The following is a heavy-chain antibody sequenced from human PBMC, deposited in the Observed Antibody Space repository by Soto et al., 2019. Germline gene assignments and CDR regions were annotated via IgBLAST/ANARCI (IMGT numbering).Heavy chain of an antibody. Sequence: GGSLRLSCAASGFTFSSYSMNWVRQAPGKGLEWVSSISSSSSYIYYADSVKGRFTISRDNAKNSLYLQMNSLRAEDTAVYYCARDGVLWFGSPRGGYYYGMDVWGQGTTVTVSS. CDR2: ISSSSSYI. D-gene: IGHD3-10*01. CDR1: GFTFSSYS. CDR3: ARDGVLWFGSPRGGYYYGMDV. J-gene: IGHJ6*02. V-gene: IGHV3-21*01.